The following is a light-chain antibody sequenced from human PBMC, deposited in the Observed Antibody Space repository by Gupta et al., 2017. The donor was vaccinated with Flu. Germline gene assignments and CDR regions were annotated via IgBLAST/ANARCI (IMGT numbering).Light chain of an antibody. CDR1: QSVSSY. V-gene: IGKV3-11*01. Sequence: GEPATLSCRASQSVSSYLAWYQQRPGQAPRLLIYDASNRATGIPARFSGSGSGTDFTLTISSLEPEDFAVYYCQQRSNWSFTFGPGTKVDI. CDR2: DAS. J-gene: IGKJ3*01. CDR3: QQRSNWSFT.